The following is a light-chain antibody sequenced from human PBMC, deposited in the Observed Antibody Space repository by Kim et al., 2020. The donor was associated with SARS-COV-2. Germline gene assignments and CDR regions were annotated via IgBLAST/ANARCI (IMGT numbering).Light chain of an antibody. V-gene: IGKV4-1*01. CDR2: WAS. Sequence: DIVMTQSPDSLAVSLGERATINCKSSQNVLYSSNNKNYLAWYQQKPGQPPKLLIYWASTRESGVPDRFSGSGSGTDFTLTISSLQADDVAVYYCQQYYGSPPWTFGQGTKVDIK. CDR1: QNVLYSSNNKNY. J-gene: IGKJ1*01. CDR3: QQYYGSPPWT.